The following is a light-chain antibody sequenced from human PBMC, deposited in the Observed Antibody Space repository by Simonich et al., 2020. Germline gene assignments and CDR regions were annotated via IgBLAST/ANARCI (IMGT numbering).Light chain of an antibody. V-gene: IGLV2-14*01. CDR2: DVR. Sequence: QSALTQPASVSGSPGQSITISCTGTSSDVGGYNYVSWYQQHPGKAPKLIIYDVRKRPSGVSNRFSGSKSGNTASLTISGLQAEDEADYYCSSYTSSSTVVFGGGTKLTVL. CDR1: SSDVGGYNY. J-gene: IGLJ2*01. CDR3: SSYTSSSTVV.